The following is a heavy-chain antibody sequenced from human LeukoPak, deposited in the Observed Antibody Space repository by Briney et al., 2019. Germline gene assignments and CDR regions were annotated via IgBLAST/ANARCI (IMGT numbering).Heavy chain of an antibody. D-gene: IGHD3-22*01. Sequence: SVKVYCKASGGTFSSYDISWVRQAPGQGLEWMGRIIPIFGIANYAQKFQGRVTITADKSTSTAYMELSSLRSEDTAVYYCTGGDYYDSSGYYRPDIYYFDYWGQGTLVTASS. CDR1: GGTFSSYD. CDR3: TGGDYYDSSGYYRPDIYYFDY. CDR2: IIPIFGIA. V-gene: IGHV1-69*04. J-gene: IGHJ4*02.